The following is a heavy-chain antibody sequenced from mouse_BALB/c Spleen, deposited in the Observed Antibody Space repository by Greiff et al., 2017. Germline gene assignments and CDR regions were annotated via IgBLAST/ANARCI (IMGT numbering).Heavy chain of an antibody. D-gene: IGHD2-4*01. J-gene: IGHJ2*01. Sequence: EVKLVESGGGLVQPGGSRKLSCAASGFTFSSFGMHWVRQAPEKGLEWVAYISSGSSTIYYADTVKGRFTISRDNPKNTLFLQMTSLRSEDTAMYYCARSTMITPDYWGQGTTLTVSS. CDR2: ISSGSSTI. CDR1: GFTFSSFG. CDR3: ARSTMITPDY. V-gene: IGHV5-17*02.